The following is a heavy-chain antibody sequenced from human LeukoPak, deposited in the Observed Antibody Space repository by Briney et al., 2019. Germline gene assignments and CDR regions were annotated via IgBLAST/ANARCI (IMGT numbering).Heavy chain of an antibody. J-gene: IGHJ4*02. V-gene: IGHV3-30*18. CDR1: GFIFSNFG. CDR2: ISYDGVHK. D-gene: IGHD1-26*01. Sequence: GRSLRLSCAASGFIFSNFGMDGGRQGPGKGVEWGAVISYDGVHKYYAASVTRRFTISRDQSENTVSLQMNSLRAEDTAVYYCAKDRASGSQDYWGQGTPVPVSS. CDR3: AKDRASGSQDY.